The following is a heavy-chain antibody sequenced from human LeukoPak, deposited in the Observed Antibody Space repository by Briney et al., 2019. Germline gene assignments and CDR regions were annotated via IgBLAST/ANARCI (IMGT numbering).Heavy chain of an antibody. J-gene: IGHJ5*02. Sequence: SETLSLTCAVYGGSFSGYYWSWIRQPPGKGLEWIGEINHSGSTNYNPSLKSRVTISVDTSKNQFSLKLSSVTAADTAVYYCARVLTKRYSGGWYNWFDPWGQGTLVTVSS. D-gene: IGHD6-19*01. V-gene: IGHV4-34*01. CDR1: GGSFSGYY. CDR2: INHSGST. CDR3: ARVLTKRYSGGWYNWFDP.